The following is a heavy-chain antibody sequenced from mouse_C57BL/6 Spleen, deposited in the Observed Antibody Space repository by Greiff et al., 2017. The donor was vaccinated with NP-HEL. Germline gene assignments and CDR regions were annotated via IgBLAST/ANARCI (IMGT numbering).Heavy chain of an antibody. D-gene: IGHD2-5*01. CDR3: ARRYYSNAMDY. CDR1: GYTFTSYW. Sequence: QVQLQQPGAELVMPGASVKLSCKASGYTFTSYWMHWVKQRPGQGLEWIGEIDPSDSYTNYNQKFKGKATLTVDTSSSTAYMQLSSLTSEDAAVYYCARRYYSNAMDYWGQGTSVTVSS. J-gene: IGHJ4*01. CDR2: IDPSDSYT. V-gene: IGHV1-69*01.